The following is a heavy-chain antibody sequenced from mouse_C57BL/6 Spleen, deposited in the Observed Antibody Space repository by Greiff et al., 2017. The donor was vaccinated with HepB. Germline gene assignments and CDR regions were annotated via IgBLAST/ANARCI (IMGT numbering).Heavy chain of an antibody. CDR3: ARIPGSSYWYFDV. D-gene: IGHD1-1*01. CDR1: GFTFSYYG. V-gene: IGHV5-17*01. Sequence: EVKVVESGGGLVKPGGSLKLSCAASGFTFSYYGMHWVRQAPEKGLEWVAYISSGSSTIYYADTVKGRFTISRDNAKNTLFLQMTSLRSEDTAMYYCARIPGSSYWYFDVWGTGTTVTVSS. J-gene: IGHJ1*03. CDR2: ISSGSSTI.